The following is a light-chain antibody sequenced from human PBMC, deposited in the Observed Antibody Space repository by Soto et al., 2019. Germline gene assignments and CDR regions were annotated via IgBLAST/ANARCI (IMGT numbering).Light chain of an antibody. J-gene: IGKJ1*01. V-gene: IGKV4-1*01. Sequence: DILMTQSPDSLAVSLGERVTINCKSSQSVLYSSNNRNYVAWYQQKPGQPPKLLIYWASTRESGVPDRFSGSGSGTDFTLTISSLQAEDVAVYYCQQYYSTPPTFGQGTKVDIK. CDR1: QSVLYSSNNRNY. CDR2: WAS. CDR3: QQYYSTPPT.